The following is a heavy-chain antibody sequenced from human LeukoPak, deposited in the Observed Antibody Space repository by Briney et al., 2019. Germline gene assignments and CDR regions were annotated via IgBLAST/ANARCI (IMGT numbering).Heavy chain of an antibody. CDR2: IYPEDSDT. CDR3: MRHVPAGDKTSWCDY. V-gene: IGHV5-51*01. D-gene: IGHD2-2*01. CDR1: GHLFTNHW. J-gene: IGHJ4*02. Sequence: GESLKISCKGSGHLFTNHWIGWVRQVPGKGLGWMGIIYPEDSDTRYSPSFRGRVTISVDKSENTAYLQWSSLKASDTAIYYCMRHVPAGDKTSWCDYWGQGILVTVS.